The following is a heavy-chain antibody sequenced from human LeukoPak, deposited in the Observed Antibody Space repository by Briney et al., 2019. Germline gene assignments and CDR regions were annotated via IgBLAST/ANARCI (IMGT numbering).Heavy chain of an antibody. CDR2: ISSSSSYI. CDR3: ARDLGYDPRGYFDY. V-gene: IGHV3-21*01. J-gene: IGHJ4*02. D-gene: IGHD5-12*01. Sequence: PGGSLRLSCAASGFTFSSYSMNWVRQAPGKGLEWVSSISSSSSYIYYADSVKGRFTISRGNAKNPLYLQMNSLRAEDTAVYYCARDLGYDPRGYFDYWGQGTLVTVSS. CDR1: GFTFSSYS.